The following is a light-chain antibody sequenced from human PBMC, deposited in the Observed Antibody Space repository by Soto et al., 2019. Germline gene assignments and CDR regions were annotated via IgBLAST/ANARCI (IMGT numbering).Light chain of an antibody. CDR3: QQYNKWPPWT. CDR1: QSVSSN. Sequence: EIVMTQSPATLSLSPGVRATLSCRASQSVSSNLAWYQKKPGQAPRLFIYGASTRATGIPARFSGSGSGTELTLTISSLQSEDFAAYYCQQYNKWPPWTFGQGTKVDIK. V-gene: IGKV3-15*01. CDR2: GAS. J-gene: IGKJ1*01.